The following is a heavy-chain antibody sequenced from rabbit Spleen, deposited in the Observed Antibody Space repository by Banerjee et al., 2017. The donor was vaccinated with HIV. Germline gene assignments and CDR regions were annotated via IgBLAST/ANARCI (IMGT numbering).Heavy chain of an antibody. CDR1: GFSFSSYYY. D-gene: IGHD1-1*01. CDR2: IYIGSGTIN. CDR3: ARDLIGVIGWNFNL. J-gene: IGHJ4*01. Sequence: QSLEESGGDLVKPGASLTLTCTASGFSFSSYYYMCWVRQAPGKGLEWIACIYIGSGTINYYASWAKGRFTITRSASLSTVTLQLNSLTAADTATYFCARDLIGVIGWNFNLWGPGTLVTVS. V-gene: IGHV1S40*01.